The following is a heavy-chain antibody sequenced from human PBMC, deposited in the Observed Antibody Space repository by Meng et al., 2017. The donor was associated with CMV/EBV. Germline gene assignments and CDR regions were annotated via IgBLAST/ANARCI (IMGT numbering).Heavy chain of an antibody. CDR3: ASRTRTHAFDI. V-gene: IGHV3-48*04. CDR2: ISSSSSTI. Sequence: GGSLRLSCAASGFTFSSYSMNWVRQAPGKGLEWVSYISSSSSTIYYADSVKGRFTISRDNAKNSLYLQMNSLKASDTAMYYCASRTRTHAFDIWGQGTMVTVSS. D-gene: IGHD3/OR15-3a*01. J-gene: IGHJ3*02. CDR1: GFTFSSYS.